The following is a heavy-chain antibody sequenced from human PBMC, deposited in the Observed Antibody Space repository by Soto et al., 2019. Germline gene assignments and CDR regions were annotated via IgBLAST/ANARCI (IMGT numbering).Heavy chain of an antibody. D-gene: IGHD3-9*01. CDR3: ARHATYYDILSGYYFDY. CDR1: GYSFIIYC. Sequence: GESLKMSCNGSGYSFIIYCIALVLQMPGKGLEWMSIINPGDSETKYSPSFEGQVIISADKSINTAYLQWSSLKASDTAMYYCARHATYYDILSGYYFDYWGQGTQVTVSS. J-gene: IGHJ4*02. V-gene: IGHV5-51*01. CDR2: INPGDSET.